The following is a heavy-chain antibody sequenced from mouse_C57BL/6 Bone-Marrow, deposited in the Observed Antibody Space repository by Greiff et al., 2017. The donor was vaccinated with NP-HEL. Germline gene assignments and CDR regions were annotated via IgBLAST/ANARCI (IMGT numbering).Heavy chain of an antibody. CDR1: GYAFTNYL. CDR2: INPGSGGT. Sequence: VMLVESGAELVRPGTSVKVSCKASGYAFTNYLIEWVKQRPGQGLEWIGVINPGSGGTNYNEKFKGKATLTADKSSSTAYMQLSSLTSEDSAVYFCARENDYSYWYFDVWGTGTTVTVSS. D-gene: IGHD2-4*01. V-gene: IGHV1-54*01. CDR3: ARENDYSYWYFDV. J-gene: IGHJ1*03.